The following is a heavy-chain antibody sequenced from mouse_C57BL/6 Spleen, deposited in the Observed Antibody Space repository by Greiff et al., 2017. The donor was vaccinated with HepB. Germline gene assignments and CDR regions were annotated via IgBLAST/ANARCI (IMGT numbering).Heavy chain of an antibody. J-gene: IGHJ1*03. CDR1: GFSFNTYA. CDR3: VRHHPDDGPWYFDV. Sequence: EVQLVESGGGLVQPKGSLKLSCAASGFSFNTYAMNWVRQAPGKGLEWVARIRSKSNNYATYYADSVKDRFTISRDDSESMLYLQMNNLKTEDTAMYYCVRHHPDDGPWYFDVWGTGTTVTVSS. D-gene: IGHD2-3*01. CDR2: IRSKSNNYAT. V-gene: IGHV10-1*01.